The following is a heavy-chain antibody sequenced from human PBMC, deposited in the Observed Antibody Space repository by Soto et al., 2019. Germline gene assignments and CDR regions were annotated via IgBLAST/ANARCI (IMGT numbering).Heavy chain of an antibody. CDR2: INPNSGGT. V-gene: IGHV1-2*02. Sequence: ASVKVSCKATGYTFTGYYMHWVRQAPGQGLEWMGWINPNSGGTNYAQKFQGRVTMTRDTSISTAYMELSRLRSDDTAVYYCARETDSYCSSTSCPDGMGEGWFDPWGQGTLVTVSS. J-gene: IGHJ5*02. CDR3: ARETDSYCSSTSCPDGMGEGWFDP. CDR1: GYTFTGYY. D-gene: IGHD2-2*01.